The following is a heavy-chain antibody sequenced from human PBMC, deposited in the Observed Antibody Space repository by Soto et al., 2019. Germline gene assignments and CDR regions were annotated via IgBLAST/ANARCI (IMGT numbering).Heavy chain of an antibody. D-gene: IGHD3-10*01. CDR3: ARRNYYGSGSYYYYYYYGMDV. J-gene: IGHJ6*02. CDR2: MNPNSGNT. Sequence: QVQLVQSGAEVKKPGASVKVSCKASGYTFTSYDINWVRQATGQGHEWMGWMNPNSGNTGYAQKFQGRGTMTKNNSISTAYMELSSLRSEDTAVYYCARRNYYGSGSYYYYYYYGMDVWGQGTTVTVSS. V-gene: IGHV1-8*01. CDR1: GYTFTSYD.